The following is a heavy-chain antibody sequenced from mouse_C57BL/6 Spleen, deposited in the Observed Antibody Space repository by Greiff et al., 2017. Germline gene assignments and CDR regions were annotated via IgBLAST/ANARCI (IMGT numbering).Heavy chain of an antibody. CDR3: ARNYGSSGYWYFDV. D-gene: IGHD1-1*01. CDR2: IDPSDSYT. Sequence: QVQLQQPGAELVQPGASVKLSCKASGYTFTSYWMQWVKQRPGQGLEWIGGIDPSDSYTNYNQKFKGKATLTVDTSSSTAYMQLSSLTSEYSAVYYCARNYGSSGYWYFDVWGTGTTVTVSS. J-gene: IGHJ1*03. V-gene: IGHV1-50*01. CDR1: GYTFTSYW.